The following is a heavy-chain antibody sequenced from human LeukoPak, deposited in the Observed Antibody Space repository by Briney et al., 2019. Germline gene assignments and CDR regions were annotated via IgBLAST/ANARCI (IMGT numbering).Heavy chain of an antibody. CDR3: ARDSARRDGYNFDY. Sequence: PGGSLRLSCAASGFTFSTYAMRWVRQAPGKGLEWVALISYDGSKKHFADSVKGRFTISRDNPKNTLYLQMNSLRGEDTAVYYCARDSARRDGYNFDYWGQGTLVTVSS. CDR1: GFTFSTYA. V-gene: IGHV3-30*04. D-gene: IGHD5-24*01. J-gene: IGHJ4*02. CDR2: ISYDGSKK.